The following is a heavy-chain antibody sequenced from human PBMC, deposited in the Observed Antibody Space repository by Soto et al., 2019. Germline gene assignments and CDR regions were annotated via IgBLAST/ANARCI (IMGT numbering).Heavy chain of an antibody. Sequence: WGSLRLSCAASGFTFSSYAMSWVRQAPGKGLEWDSAISGSGGSTYYADSVKGRFTISRDNSKNTLYLQMNSRRAEDTAVYSCAKGSSSSWYFWFDPWGRGTLVTVSS. V-gene: IGHV3-23*01. CDR2: ISGSGGST. J-gene: IGHJ5*02. CDR1: GFTFSSYA. CDR3: AKGSSSSWYFWFDP. D-gene: IGHD6-13*01.